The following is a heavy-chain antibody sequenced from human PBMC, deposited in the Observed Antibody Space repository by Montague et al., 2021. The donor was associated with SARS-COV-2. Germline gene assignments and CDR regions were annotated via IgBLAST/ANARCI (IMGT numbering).Heavy chain of an antibody. J-gene: IGHJ4*02. CDR3: AVGVKYFFDY. CDR1: GDSITNTRYF. CDR2: NYHNGKT. V-gene: IGHV4-39*01. Sequence: SETLSLTCNVSGDSITNTRYFWGWIPQPPGKAREWISSNYHNGKTNYNPALERRAPMSIDTSKDQFSLRFSSVIASDTAVYYCAVGVKYFFDYWGQGFLVSVSS. D-gene: IGHD3-16*01.